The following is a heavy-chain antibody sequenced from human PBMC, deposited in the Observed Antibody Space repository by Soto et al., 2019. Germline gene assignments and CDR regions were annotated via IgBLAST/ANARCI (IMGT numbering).Heavy chain of an antibody. Sequence: GASVKVSCKASGYTFTSYCISWVRQAPVQGLEWMGCFNAYNGKTIYAQKLQGRVTMTADTSTNTAYMELSSLRSEDTAVYYCATGAASNYYYYGMDVWGQGTTVTVSS. V-gene: IGHV1-18*01. D-gene: IGHD7-27*01. CDR1: GYTFTSYC. CDR3: ATGAASNYYYYGMDV. CDR2: FNAYNGKT. J-gene: IGHJ6*02.